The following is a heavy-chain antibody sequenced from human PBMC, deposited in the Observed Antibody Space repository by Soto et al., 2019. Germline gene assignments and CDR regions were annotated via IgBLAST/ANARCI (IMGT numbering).Heavy chain of an antibody. CDR1: GGTFSSYA. CDR2: IIPIFGTA. D-gene: IGHD4-17*01. Sequence: SVKVSFKASGGTFSSYAISWLRQAPGQGLEWMGGIIPIFGTANYAQKFQGRVTITADESTSTACMELSSLRSEDTAVYYCARGPLNDYGDPKGGMDVWGQGTTVTVSS. J-gene: IGHJ6*02. V-gene: IGHV1-69*13. CDR3: ARGPLNDYGDPKGGMDV.